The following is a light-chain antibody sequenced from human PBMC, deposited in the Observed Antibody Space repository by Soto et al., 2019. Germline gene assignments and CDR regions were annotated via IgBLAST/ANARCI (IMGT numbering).Light chain of an antibody. CDR2: GAS. V-gene: IGKV3-20*01. CDR3: LDYATALWT. Sequence: EVVLTQSQATLSLSPGERATLSCRASQSVTRNSLAWYQQKPGQSPRLLTTGASSRATCIPDRSSRGASRTDCIVNFSSLEPEDFTMYYCLDYATALWTFGPGA. CDR1: QSVTRNS. J-gene: IGKJ1*01.